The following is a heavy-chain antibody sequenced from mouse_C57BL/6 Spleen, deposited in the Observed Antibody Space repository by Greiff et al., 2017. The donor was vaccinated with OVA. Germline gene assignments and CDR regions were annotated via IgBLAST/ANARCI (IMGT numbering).Heavy chain of an antibody. V-gene: IGHV1-80*01. CDR1: GYAFSSYW. CDR2: IYPGDGDT. D-gene: IGHD1-1*01. J-gene: IGHJ4*01. CDR3: AKGYYGSNYYAMDY. Sequence: VQLQQSGAELVKPGASVKISCKASGYAFSSYWMNWVKQRPGKGLEWIGQIYPGDGDTNYNGKFKGKATLTADKSSSTAYMQLSSLTSGDSAVYFCAKGYYGSNYYAMDYWGQGTSVTVAS.